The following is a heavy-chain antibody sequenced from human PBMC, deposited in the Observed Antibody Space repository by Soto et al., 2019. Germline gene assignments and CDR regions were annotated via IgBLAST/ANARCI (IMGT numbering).Heavy chain of an antibody. CDR3: AKEGGGSYPRYYYYGMDV. Sequence: HPAASLRQSCSSSGFTFSNYAMQWIRQAHGKALEEVTVISYDRNNEYYAETVKDRITISRENSKNTLDLQKNSIRTEDTAVYYCAKEGGGSYPRYYYYGMDVWGQGT. V-gene: IGHV3-30*18. CDR2: ISYDRNNE. CDR1: GFTFSNYA. J-gene: IGHJ6*02. D-gene: IGHD1-26*01.